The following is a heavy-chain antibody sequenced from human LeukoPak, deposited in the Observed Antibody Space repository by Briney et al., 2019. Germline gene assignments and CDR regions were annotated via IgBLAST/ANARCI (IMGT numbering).Heavy chain of an antibody. CDR1: GGTFSSYA. J-gene: IGHJ4*02. V-gene: IGHV1-69*04. D-gene: IGHD5-18*01. Sequence: GASVKVSCKASGGTFSSYAISWVRQAPGQGLEWMGRIILILGIANYAQKFQGRVTITADKSTSTAYMELSSLRSEDTAVYYCAERGYSYGTVDYWGQGTLVTVSS. CDR2: IILILGIA. CDR3: AERGYSYGTVDY.